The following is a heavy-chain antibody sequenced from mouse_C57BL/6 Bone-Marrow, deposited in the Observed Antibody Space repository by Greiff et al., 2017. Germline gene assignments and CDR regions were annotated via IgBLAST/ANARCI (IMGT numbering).Heavy chain of an antibody. D-gene: IGHD3-2*02. CDR1: GYTFTSYG. J-gene: IGHJ3*01. CDR3: ARGSSGYVWFAY. V-gene: IGHV1-81*01. CDR2: IYPRSGNT. Sequence: QVQLQQPGAELVKPGASVKLSCKASGYTFTSYGISWVKQRTGQGLEWIGEIYPRSGNTYYNEKFKGKATLTADKSSSTAYMELRSLTSEDSAVYFCARGSSGYVWFAYWGQGTLVTVSA.